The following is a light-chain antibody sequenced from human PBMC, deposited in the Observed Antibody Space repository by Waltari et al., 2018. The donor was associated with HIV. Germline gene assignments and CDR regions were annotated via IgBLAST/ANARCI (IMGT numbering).Light chain of an antibody. V-gene: IGLV1-44*01. CDR2: SNN. CDR3: AAWDDSLNEV. J-gene: IGLJ2*01. CDR1: SSNIGSNT. Sequence: QSVLTQPPSASGTPGQRVTISCSGSSSNIGSNTVNWYQQLPGTAPKLLIYSNNQRPSGDPDRFCVSKSDTSASLDISGLQSEDEADYYCAAWDDSLNEVFGGGTKLTVL.